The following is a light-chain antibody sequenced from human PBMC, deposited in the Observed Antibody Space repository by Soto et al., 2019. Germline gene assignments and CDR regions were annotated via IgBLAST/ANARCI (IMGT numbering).Light chain of an antibody. CDR1: QDIKNY. CDR3: QQFDSVPCT. V-gene: IGKV1-33*01. Sequence: IQMTQSPSSLSTSVGDRVTITCQASQDIKNYLIRYQQKAGRAPKLLIYDASTLDTGVSSRFSGSGSGTHFTLTISSLQPEDMATYCCQQFDSVPCTFGQGTKLEMK. CDR2: DAS. J-gene: IGKJ2*02.